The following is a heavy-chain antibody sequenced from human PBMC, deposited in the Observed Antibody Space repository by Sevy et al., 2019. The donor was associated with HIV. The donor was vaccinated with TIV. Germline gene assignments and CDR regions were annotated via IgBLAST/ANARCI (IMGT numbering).Heavy chain of an antibody. V-gene: IGHV4-39*01. D-gene: IGHD1-26*01. CDR1: GGSISSSSYY. CDR3: ARRGYSGSYQRHDAFDF. Sequence: SETLSLTCTVSGGSISSSSYYWGWIRQPPGKGLEWIGSIYYSGSTYYNPSLNRRVTISVDPSNNHFSLKLSSVTAAETAVYYCARRGYSGSYQRHDAFDFWGQGTMVTVSS. CDR2: IYYSGST. J-gene: IGHJ3*01.